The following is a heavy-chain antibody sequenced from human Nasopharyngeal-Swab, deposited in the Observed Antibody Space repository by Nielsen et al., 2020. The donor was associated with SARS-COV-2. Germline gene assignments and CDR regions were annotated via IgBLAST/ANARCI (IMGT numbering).Heavy chain of an antibody. CDR3: AREREYGAYDAPDY. J-gene: IGHJ4*02. Sequence: SVKVSCKTSGDTFTNSAISWVRQAPGQGLEWMGGIVPALGLPNYAQKFRSRLTISADRSTTTSYLELSSLRFEDTAIYYCAREREYGAYDAPDYWGQGTLVTVSS. D-gene: IGHD5-12*01. V-gene: IGHV1-69*10. CDR2: IVPALGLP. CDR1: GDTFTNSA.